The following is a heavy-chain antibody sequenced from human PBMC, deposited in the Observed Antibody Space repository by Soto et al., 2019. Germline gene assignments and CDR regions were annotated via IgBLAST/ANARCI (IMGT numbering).Heavy chain of an antibody. CDR3: ARDIRNDYSNYWFDP. D-gene: IGHD4-4*01. V-gene: IGHV4-59*01. Sequence: SETLSLTCTVSGGSISSYYWSWIRQPPGKGLEWIGYIYYSGSTNYNPSLKSRVTISVDTSKNQFSLKLSSVTAADTAVYYCARDIRNDYSNYWFDPWGQGTLVTVSS. CDR1: GGSISSYY. J-gene: IGHJ5*02. CDR2: IYYSGST.